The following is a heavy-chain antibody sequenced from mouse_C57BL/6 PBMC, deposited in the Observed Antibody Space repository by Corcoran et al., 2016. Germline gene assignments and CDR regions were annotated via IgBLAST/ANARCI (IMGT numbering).Heavy chain of an antibody. Sequence: QVQLQQSGTELVKPGASVKISCKASGYAFSSYWMNWVKQRPGKGLEWMGQIYPGDGDTNYNGKFKGKATLTADKSSSTAYMQLSSLTSEDSAVDFCARSGDYDYDEVAYWGQGTLVTVSA. CDR1: GYAFSSYW. D-gene: IGHD2-4*01. CDR3: ARSGDYDYDEVAY. V-gene: IGHV1-80*01. CDR2: IYPGDGDT. J-gene: IGHJ3*01.